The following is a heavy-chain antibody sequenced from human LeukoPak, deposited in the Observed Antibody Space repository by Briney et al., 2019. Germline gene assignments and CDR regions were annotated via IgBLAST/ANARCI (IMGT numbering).Heavy chain of an antibody. V-gene: IGHV3-7*01. D-gene: IGHD6-13*01. CDR3: ARGYSSSWYLD. CDR2: INQDGSEK. J-gene: IGHJ4*02. CDR1: GFTFSNYW. Sequence: GGSLRLSCAASGFTFSNYWMSWVRQAPGKGLEWVANINQDGSEKYYADSVGGRFTISRDNAKNSLYLQMNSLRAEDTAVYYCARGYSSSWYLDWGQGTLVTVSS.